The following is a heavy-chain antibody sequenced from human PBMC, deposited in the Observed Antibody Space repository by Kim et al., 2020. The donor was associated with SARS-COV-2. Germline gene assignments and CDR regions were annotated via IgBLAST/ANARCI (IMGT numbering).Heavy chain of an antibody. V-gene: IGHV3-23*03. CDR3: AKPGGNFDPYYFDY. D-gene: IGHD3-9*01. J-gene: IGHJ4*02. Sequence: GSVTSRFTNSRDEYKNSLYLQMASLRAEDTAVYYCAKPGGNFDPYYFDYWGQGTLVTVSS.